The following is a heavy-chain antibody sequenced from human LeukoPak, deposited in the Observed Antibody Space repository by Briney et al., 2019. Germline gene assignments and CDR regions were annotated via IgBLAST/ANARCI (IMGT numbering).Heavy chain of an antibody. D-gene: IGHD6-13*01. Sequence: ASVKVSCKASGGTFSSYAISWVRQAPGQGLEWMGIISPSGGTTNYAQKFQGRVTMTRDTSTSTVYLELSSLRSEDTAVYYCAGGLSSSWKDYWGQGTLVTVSS. V-gene: IGHV1-46*01. CDR3: AGGLSSSWKDY. CDR2: ISPSGGTT. CDR1: GGTFSSYA. J-gene: IGHJ4*02.